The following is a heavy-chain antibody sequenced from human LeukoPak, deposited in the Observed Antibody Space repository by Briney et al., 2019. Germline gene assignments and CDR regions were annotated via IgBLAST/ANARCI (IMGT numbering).Heavy chain of an antibody. D-gene: IGHD6-13*01. CDR1: GGSISSGSYY. J-gene: IGHJ5*02. CDR2: IYTSGST. CDR3: ARLESSSSWFDP. V-gene: IGHV4-61*02. Sequence: PSQTLSLTCTVSGGSISSGSYYWSWIRQPAGKGLEWIGRIYTSGSTNYNPSLKSRVTISVDTSKNQFSLKLSSVTAADTAVYYCARLESSSSWFDPWGQGTLVTVSS.